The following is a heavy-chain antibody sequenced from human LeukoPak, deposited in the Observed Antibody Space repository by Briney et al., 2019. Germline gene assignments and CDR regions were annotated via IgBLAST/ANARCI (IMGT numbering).Heavy chain of an antibody. Sequence: ASVKVSCKASGYTFTRYAMNWVRQAPGQGPEWMGWINTNTGNPTYAQGFTGRFVFSLDISVSTAYLQISSLKAEDTAVYYCARGDTMVRGVIRTPYYALDVWGQGTTVTVSS. CDR3: ARGDTMVRGVIRTPYYALDV. D-gene: IGHD3-10*01. CDR2: INTNTGNP. V-gene: IGHV7-4-1*02. J-gene: IGHJ6*02. CDR1: GYTFTRYA.